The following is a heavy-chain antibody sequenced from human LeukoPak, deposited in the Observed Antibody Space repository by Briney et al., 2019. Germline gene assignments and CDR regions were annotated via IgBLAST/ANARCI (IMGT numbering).Heavy chain of an antibody. V-gene: IGHV4-39*01. Sequence: PSETLSLTCTVSVGSISSGTYYWGWIRQPPGKGLEWIGSIYYSGSTSYNPSLKSRVTISVDTSKNQFSLKLSSVTAADTAVYYCARRGDYWGQGTLVTVSS. J-gene: IGHJ4*02. CDR3: ARRGDY. D-gene: IGHD3-16*01. CDR1: VGSISSGTYY. CDR2: IYYSGST.